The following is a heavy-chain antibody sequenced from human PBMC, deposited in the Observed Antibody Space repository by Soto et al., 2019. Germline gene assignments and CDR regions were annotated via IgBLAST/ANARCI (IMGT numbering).Heavy chain of an antibody. D-gene: IGHD3-16*01. Sequence: GGSLRLSCAVSGFSFTNYEMNWVRQAPGKGLEWIAYIGLSGDTIYYADSVKGRFTISRDHAKNSLELQMNSLRADDTALYYCARESFSASPNFFDYWGRGTQVTVSS. CDR2: IGLSGDTI. CDR1: GFSFTNYE. V-gene: IGHV3-48*03. CDR3: ARESFSASPNFFDY. J-gene: IGHJ4*02.